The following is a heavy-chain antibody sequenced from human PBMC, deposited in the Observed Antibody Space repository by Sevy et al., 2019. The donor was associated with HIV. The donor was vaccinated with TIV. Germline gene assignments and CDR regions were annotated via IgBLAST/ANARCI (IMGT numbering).Heavy chain of an antibody. Sequence: ASVKVSCKASGYTFTGYYMHWVRQAPGQGLQWMGWINPDSGGPNYAPKFQGRVTLTRDTSISTAYMVLSRLKSDDTAVYYCVRDDRDGCFEYWGQGTLVTVSS. CDR2: INPDSGGP. V-gene: IGHV1-2*02. CDR1: GYTFTGYY. J-gene: IGHJ4*02. CDR3: VRDDRDGCFEY. D-gene: IGHD6-19*01.